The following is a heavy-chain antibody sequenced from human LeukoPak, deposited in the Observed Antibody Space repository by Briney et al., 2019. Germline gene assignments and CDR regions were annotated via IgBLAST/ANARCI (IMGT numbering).Heavy chain of an antibody. Sequence: SETLSLTRTLSGRSISIYYGSWLRQPPGKGLEWVGYVYYTGSTNYNPSLKSRVTISVDTSKNQFSLKLSSVTAADTAVYYCAKDGGGGYVTDWYFDLWGRGTLVAVSS. D-gene: IGHD5-12*01. CDR3: AKDGGGGYVTDWYFDL. CDR1: GRSISIYY. V-gene: IGHV4-59*01. CDR2: VYYTGST. J-gene: IGHJ2*01.